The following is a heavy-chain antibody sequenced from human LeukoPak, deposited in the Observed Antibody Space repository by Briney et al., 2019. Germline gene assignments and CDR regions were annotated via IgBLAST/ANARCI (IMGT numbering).Heavy chain of an antibody. J-gene: IGHJ4*02. CDR2: ISSNGGST. V-gene: IGHV3-64D*09. D-gene: IGHD5-12*01. Sequence: GGSLRLSCSASGFTFSNYAMHWVRQAPGKGLEYVSAISSNGGSTYYAESVKGRFTISRDNSKNTLYLQMSSLRAEDTAVYYCARGPEPQEHGYSYTYYWGQGNLVTVSS. CDR1: GFTFSNYA. CDR3: ARGPEPQEHGYSYTYY.